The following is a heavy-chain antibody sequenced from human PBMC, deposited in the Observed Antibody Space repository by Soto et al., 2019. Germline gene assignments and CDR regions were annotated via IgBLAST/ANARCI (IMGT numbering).Heavy chain of an antibody. J-gene: IGHJ4*02. CDR1: GFTFSRYS. Sequence: EVQLEESGGGLVRPGGSLRLSCAASGFTFSRYSMNWVRQAPGKGLEWVSSISSTTNYIYYADSMKGRFTVSRDNAKNSVYLDMNSLSAEDTAVYYCARESEDLTSNFDYWGQGTLVTVSS. CDR2: ISSTTNYI. CDR3: ARESEDLTSNFDY. V-gene: IGHV3-21*01.